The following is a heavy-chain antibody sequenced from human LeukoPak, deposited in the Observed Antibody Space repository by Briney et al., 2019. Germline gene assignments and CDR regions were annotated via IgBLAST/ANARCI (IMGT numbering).Heavy chain of an antibody. V-gene: IGHV4-39*07. CDR1: GGSISSSSYY. CDR3: ARYLLGYCSGGSCYGGNDAFDI. J-gene: IGHJ3*02. D-gene: IGHD2-15*01. Sequence: SETLSLTCTVSGGSISSSSYYWGWIRQPPGKGLEWIGSIYYSGSTYYNPSLKSRVTISVDTSKNQFSLKLSSVTAADTAVYYCARYLLGYCSGGSCYGGNDAFDIWGQGTMVTVSS. CDR2: IYYSGST.